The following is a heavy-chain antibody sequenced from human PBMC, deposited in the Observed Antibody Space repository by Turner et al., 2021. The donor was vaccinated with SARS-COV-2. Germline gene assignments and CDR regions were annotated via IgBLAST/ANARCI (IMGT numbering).Heavy chain of an antibody. J-gene: IGHJ4*02. CDR2: IIPILGTA. D-gene: IGHD3-10*01. Sequence: VQLGQSGPEEKKPGSSVTVSCKASGGSFSSFAISWVRQGPGQVLEWMGGIIPILGTAKYAQKFQGRVTITADESTSTAYREVSSLRSDDTAVYYCARDSAEGPLDYWGQGTLVTVSS. CDR1: GGSFSSFA. V-gene: IGHV1-69*01. CDR3: ARDSAEGPLDY.